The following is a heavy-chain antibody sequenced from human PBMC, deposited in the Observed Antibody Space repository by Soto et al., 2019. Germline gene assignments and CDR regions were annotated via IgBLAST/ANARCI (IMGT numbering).Heavy chain of an antibody. CDR1: GGSFSSYY. CDR2: INDSGST. CDR3: ASITWLRSVHPVDY. V-gene: IGHV4-34*01. Sequence: QVQLQQWGAGLLKPSETLSLTCTIYGGSFSSYYWSWIRQPPGKGLEWIGEINDSGSTNYNPSLKSLVTISVHPSKNQFSLMPSSGTAADTAVYYCASITWLRSVHPVDYWGQGTLVTVSS. D-gene: IGHD5-12*01. J-gene: IGHJ4*02.